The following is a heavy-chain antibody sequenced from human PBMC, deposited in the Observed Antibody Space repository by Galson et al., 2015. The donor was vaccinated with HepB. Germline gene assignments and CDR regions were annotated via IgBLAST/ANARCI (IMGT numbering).Heavy chain of an antibody. D-gene: IGHD1-26*01. CDR3: TRDPIRRGGATAYYYGMDV. CDR2: INSDGSSI. CDR1: GFTFSSHW. V-gene: IGHV3-74*01. Sequence: SLRLSCAASGFTFSSHWMHWVRKAQGKGLVWVSRINSDGSSITYADSVKGRFTISRDNAKNTLFLQMNSLRAEDTAVYYCTRDPIRRGGATAYYYGMDVWGQGTTVTVSS. J-gene: IGHJ6*02.